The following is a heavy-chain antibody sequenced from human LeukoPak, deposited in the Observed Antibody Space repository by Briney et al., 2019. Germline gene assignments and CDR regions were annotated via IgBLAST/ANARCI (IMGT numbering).Heavy chain of an antibody. V-gene: IGHV1-69*13. CDR1: GGTFSSYA. CDR2: IIPIFGTA. CDR3: AEDFLYGMDV. J-gene: IGHJ6*02. Sequence: GASVEVSCKASGGTFSSYAISWVRQAPGQGLEWMGGIIPIFGTANYAQKFQGRVTITADESTSTAYMELSSLRSEDTAVYYCAEDFLYGMDVWGQGTTVTVSS.